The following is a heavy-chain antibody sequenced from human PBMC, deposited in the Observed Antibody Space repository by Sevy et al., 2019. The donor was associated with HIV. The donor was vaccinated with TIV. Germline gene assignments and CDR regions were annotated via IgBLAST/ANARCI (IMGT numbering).Heavy chain of an antibody. Sequence: GESLKISCAASGFTFSNAWMSWVRQAPGKGLEWVGRIKSKTDGGTTDYAAPVKGRFTISRDDSKNTLYLQMNSLKTEDTAVYYCTTDSPHYSTHYYYGMDVWGQGTTVTVSS. CDR3: TTDSPHYSTHYYYGMDV. CDR2: IKSKTDGGTT. CDR1: GFTFSNAW. V-gene: IGHV3-15*01. D-gene: IGHD2-21*01. J-gene: IGHJ6*02.